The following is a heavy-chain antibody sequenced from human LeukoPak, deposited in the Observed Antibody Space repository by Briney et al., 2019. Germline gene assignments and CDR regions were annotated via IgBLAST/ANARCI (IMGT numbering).Heavy chain of an antibody. D-gene: IGHD2-2*01. V-gene: IGHV3-48*04. CDR1: GSTFSSHT. CDR2: ISNTGSVI. CDR3: AKDSGIVVVPAATYAFDI. Sequence: GGSLRLSCAASGSTFSSHTMNWVRQAPGKGLEWVSYISNTGSVIYYADSVKGRFTISRDNAKNSLYLQMNSLRAEDTAVYYCAKDSGIVVVPAATYAFDIWGQGTMVTVSS. J-gene: IGHJ3*02.